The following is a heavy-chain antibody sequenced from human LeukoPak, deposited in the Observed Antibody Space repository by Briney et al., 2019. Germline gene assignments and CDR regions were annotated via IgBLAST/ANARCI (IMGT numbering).Heavy chain of an antibody. D-gene: IGHD3-10*02. CDR3: AELGITMIGGV. J-gene: IGHJ6*04. V-gene: IGHV3-73*01. CDR1: GFTFSGSA. CDR2: IRSKANSYAT. Sequence: GGSLRLSCAASGFTFSGSAMHWVRQASGKGLEWVGRIRSKANSYATAYAASVKGRFTISRDDSKNTTYLQMNSLRAEDTAVYYCAELGITMIGGVWGKGTTVTISS.